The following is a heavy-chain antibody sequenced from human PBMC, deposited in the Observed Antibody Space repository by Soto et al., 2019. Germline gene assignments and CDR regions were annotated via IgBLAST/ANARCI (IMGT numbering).Heavy chain of an antibody. J-gene: IGHJ5*02. CDR1: GGSISSSSYY. Sequence: SETLSLTCTVSGGSISSSSYYWGWIRQPPGKGLEWIGSIYYSGSTYYNPSLKSRVTISVDTSKNQFSLKLSSVTAADTAVYYCARVVLGLPGAWFDPWGQGTLVTVSS. D-gene: IGHD5-18*01. V-gene: IGHV4-39*01. CDR3: ARVVLGLPGAWFDP. CDR2: IYYSGST.